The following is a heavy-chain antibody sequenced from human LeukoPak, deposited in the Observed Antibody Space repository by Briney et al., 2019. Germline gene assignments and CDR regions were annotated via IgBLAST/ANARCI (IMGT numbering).Heavy chain of an antibody. D-gene: IGHD6-13*01. J-gene: IGHJ4*02. CDR3: ARNPHAYSSSWFDY. CDR1: GGSISSGGYS. Sequence: SETLSLTCAVSGGSISSGGYSWSWIRQPPGKGLEWIGYIYHSGSTYYNPSLKSRVTISVDKSKNQFSLKLSSVTAADTAVYYCARNPHAYSSSWFDYWGQGTLVTVSS. V-gene: IGHV4-30-2*01. CDR2: IYHSGST.